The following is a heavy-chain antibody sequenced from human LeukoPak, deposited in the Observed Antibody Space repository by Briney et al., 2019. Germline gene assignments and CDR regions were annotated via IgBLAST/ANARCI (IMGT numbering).Heavy chain of an antibody. CDR3: AREKGNYFDY. CDR2: IYYSGST. J-gene: IGHJ4*02. Sequence: PSQTLSLTCTVSGGSISSGGHYWSWIPQHPGKGLVWIGYIYYSGSTYYNPSLKSRVIISVDTSKNQFSLKLSSVTAADTAVYYCAREKGNYFDYWGQGTLVTVSS. CDR1: GGSISSGGHY. V-gene: IGHV4-31*03.